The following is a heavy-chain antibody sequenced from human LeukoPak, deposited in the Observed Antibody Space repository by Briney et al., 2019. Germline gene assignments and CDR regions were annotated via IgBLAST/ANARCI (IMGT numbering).Heavy chain of an antibody. J-gene: IGHJ4*02. Sequence: GGSLRLSCAASGFTFSSYEMNWVRQAPGKGLEWVSYISSSGSTIYYADSVKGRFTISRDNAKDSLYLQMNRLGAEDTAVYYCAKGHPYGMIWGQGTLVTVSS. V-gene: IGHV3-48*03. CDR1: GFTFSSYE. CDR3: AKGHPYGMI. CDR2: ISSSGSTI. D-gene: IGHD3-10*01.